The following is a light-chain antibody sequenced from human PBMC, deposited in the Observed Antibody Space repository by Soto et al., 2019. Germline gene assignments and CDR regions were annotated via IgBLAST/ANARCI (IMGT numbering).Light chain of an antibody. CDR2: DAS. CDR1: QSVSSY. J-gene: IGKJ4*01. V-gene: IGKV3-15*01. CDR3: QQYDSWPVA. Sequence: IVWTQSPSPLSLSPGERATLSCRASQSVSSYLAWYQQKPGQSPRLLISDASTGASGIPPRFSGSGSGTEFTLTIDRLQSADFAVYYCQQYDSWPVAFGGGTKVDIK.